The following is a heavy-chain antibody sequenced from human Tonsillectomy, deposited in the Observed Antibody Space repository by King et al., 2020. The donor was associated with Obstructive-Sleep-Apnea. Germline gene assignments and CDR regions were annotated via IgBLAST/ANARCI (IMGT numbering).Heavy chain of an antibody. D-gene: IGHD5-24*01. V-gene: IGHV3-48*04. Sequence: VQLVESGGGLVQPGGSLRLFCAASGFTFSSYSMNWVRQVPGMGLEWVSHIRGSSGHTYYADSVKGRFTISRDNAKNSLFLQMNSLRVEDTAVYFCVRDHRWAFDYWGQGTLVTVSS. CDR1: GFTFSSYS. J-gene: IGHJ4*02. CDR2: IRGSSGHT. CDR3: VRDHRWAFDY.